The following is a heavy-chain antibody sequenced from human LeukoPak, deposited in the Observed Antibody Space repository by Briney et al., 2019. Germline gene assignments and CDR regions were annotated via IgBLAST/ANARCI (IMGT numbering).Heavy chain of an antibody. CDR2: ISGSGGST. V-gene: IGHV3-23*01. CDR3: AREVGSPAVRSAFDL. CDR1: GFTFSSYS. D-gene: IGHD2-15*01. Sequence: GGSLRLSCAASGFTFSSYSMNWVRQAPGKGLEWVSAISGSGGSTYYADSVKGRFTISRDNSKSSLYLQMNSLRVEDTAVYYCAREVGSPAVRSAFDLWGQGTVVTVSS. J-gene: IGHJ3*01.